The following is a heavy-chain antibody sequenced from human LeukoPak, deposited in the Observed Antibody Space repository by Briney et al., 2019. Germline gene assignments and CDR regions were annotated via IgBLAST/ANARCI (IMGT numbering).Heavy chain of an antibody. D-gene: IGHD3-22*01. J-gene: IGHJ4*02. CDR3: ASDSSGTPRFDY. CDR1: GFTFSSYA. CDR2: ISYDGSNK. Sequence: GGSLTLSCAVSGFTFSSYAMHWVRQAPAKGLEWVSVISYDGSNKYYADSVKGRFTISRDNSKNTLYLQMNSLRAEDTAVYYCASDSSGTPRFDYWGQGILVTVSS. V-gene: IGHV3-30*04.